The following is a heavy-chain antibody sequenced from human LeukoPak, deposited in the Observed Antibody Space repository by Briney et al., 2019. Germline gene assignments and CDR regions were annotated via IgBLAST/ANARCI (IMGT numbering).Heavy chain of an antibody. J-gene: IGHJ3*02. CDR1: GGSISSYY. CDR3: ASVGIRFSHAFDI. CDR2: IYYSGST. V-gene: IGHV4-59*01. D-gene: IGHD3-3*02. Sequence: ESGPTLVKPSETLSLTCTVSGGSISSYYWSWIRQPPGKGLEWIGYIYYSGSTNYNPSLKSRVTISVDTSKNQFSLKLSSVTAADTAVYYCASVGIRFSHAFDIWGQGTMVTVSS.